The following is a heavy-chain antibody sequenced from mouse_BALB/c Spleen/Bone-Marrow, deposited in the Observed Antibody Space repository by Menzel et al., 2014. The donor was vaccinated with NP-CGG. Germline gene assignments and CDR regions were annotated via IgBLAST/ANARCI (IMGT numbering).Heavy chain of an antibody. CDR2: IWAGGST. CDR1: GFSLTSYG. CDR3: ARDYYGSLYAMDY. V-gene: IGHV2-9*02. J-gene: IGHJ4*01. Sequence: QVQLQQPGPGLVAPSQSLSITCTVSGFSLTSYGVHWVRQPPGKGLEWLGVIWAGGSTNYNSALMSRLSISKDNSKSQVFLKINSLQTDDTAMYYCARDYYGSLYAMDYWGQGTSVTVSS. D-gene: IGHD1-1*01.